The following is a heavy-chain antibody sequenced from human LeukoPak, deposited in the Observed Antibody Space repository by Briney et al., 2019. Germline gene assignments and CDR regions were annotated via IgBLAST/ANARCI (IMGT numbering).Heavy chain of an antibody. CDR3: ARADCSSSTCYLRRSWFDP. CDR2: ISTSSRYI. CDR1: GFTLSYFD. Sequence: GGSLRLSCAASGFTLSYFDMNWVRQAPGKGLEWVSSISTSSRYIFYKDSVRGRFTISRDDAKNSLHLEMNSLRAEDTAVYYCARADCSSSTCYLRRSWFDPWGQGTLVTVSS. V-gene: IGHV3-21*01. D-gene: IGHD2-2*01. J-gene: IGHJ5*02.